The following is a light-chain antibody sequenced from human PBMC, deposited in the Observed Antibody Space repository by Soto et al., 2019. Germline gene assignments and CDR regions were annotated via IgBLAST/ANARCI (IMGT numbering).Light chain of an antibody. Sequence: LTQSPGTLSLSPGDIATLSCRDSQIVRRQSLDWSTKTPGQHTRLSSYAASRRDPGIPERGSGSGSGTDGTLTISRLEPEDVAVDYCQQYLTSPKTFGQGTKVDIK. CDR2: AAS. J-gene: IGKJ1*01. CDR3: QQYLTSPKT. V-gene: IGKV3-20*01. CDR1: QIVRRQS.